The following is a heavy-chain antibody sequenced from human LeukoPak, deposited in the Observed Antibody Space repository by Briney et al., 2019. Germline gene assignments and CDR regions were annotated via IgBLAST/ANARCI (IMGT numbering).Heavy chain of an antibody. D-gene: IGHD6-19*01. J-gene: IGHJ4*02. V-gene: IGHV3-21*01. CDR3: ARDPIAVAAAAVGVDY. Sequence: GGSLRLSCAASGFTFSSYSMNWVRQAPGKGLEWVSSISSSSSYIYYADSVKGRFTISRDNAKNSLYLQMNSLRAEDTAVYYCARDPIAVAAAAVGVDYWGQGTLVTVSS. CDR2: ISSSSSYI. CDR1: GFTFSSYS.